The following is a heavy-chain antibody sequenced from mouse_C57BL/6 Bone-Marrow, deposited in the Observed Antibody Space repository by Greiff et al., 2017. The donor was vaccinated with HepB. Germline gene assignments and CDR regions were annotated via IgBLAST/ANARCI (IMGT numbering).Heavy chain of an antibody. CDR3: AREGGYDGRFYAMDY. Sequence: EVQLQQSGPGLVKPSQSLSLTCSVTGYSITSGYYWNWIRQFPGNKLEWMGYISYDGSNNYNPSLKNRISFTRDTSKNQFFLKLNSVTTEDTATYYCAREGGYDGRFYAMDYWGQGTSVTVSS. J-gene: IGHJ4*01. V-gene: IGHV3-6*01. CDR2: ISYDGSN. CDR1: GYSITSGYY. D-gene: IGHD2-2*01.